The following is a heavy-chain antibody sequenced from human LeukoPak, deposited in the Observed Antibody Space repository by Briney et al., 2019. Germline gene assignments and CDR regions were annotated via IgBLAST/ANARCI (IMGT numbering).Heavy chain of an antibody. CDR3: ARHVGNSYGDYFDY. J-gene: IGHJ4*02. CDR2: IYYSGST. V-gene: IGHV4-59*08. D-gene: IGHD4-17*01. CDR1: GGSISSCY. Sequence: KPSETLSLTCTVSGGSISSCYWSWFRQPPGKGLEWIGYIYYSGSTHYNPSLKSRVTISVDTSKNQFSLILSSVTAADTAVYYCARHVGNSYGDYFDYWGQGTLVTVSS.